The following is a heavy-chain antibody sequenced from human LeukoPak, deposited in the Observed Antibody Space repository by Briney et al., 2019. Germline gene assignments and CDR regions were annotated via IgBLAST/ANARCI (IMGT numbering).Heavy chain of an antibody. D-gene: IGHD1-1*01. J-gene: IGHJ2*01. CDR2: ISGSGGST. CDR1: GFTFSSCG. CDR3: AKVANLDYWYFDL. Sequence: GGSLRLSCAASGFTFSSCGMSWVRQAPGKGLEWVSAISGSGGSTYYADSVKGRFTISRDNSKNTLYLQMNSLRAEDTAVYYCAKVANLDYWYFDLWGRGTLVTVSS. V-gene: IGHV3-23*01.